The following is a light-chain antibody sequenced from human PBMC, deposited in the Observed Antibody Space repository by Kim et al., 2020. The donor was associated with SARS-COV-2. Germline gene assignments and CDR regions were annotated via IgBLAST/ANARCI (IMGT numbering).Light chain of an antibody. CDR2: KAS. J-gene: IGKJ1*01. Sequence: SASVGDSVTITCRASQSISSWLAWYQQKPGKAPNLLIYKASSLESGVPSRFSGSGSGTEFTFTITSLQPDDYATYYCQQYSTYAWTFGQGTKVDIK. V-gene: IGKV1-5*03. CDR1: QSISSW. CDR3: QQYSTYAWT.